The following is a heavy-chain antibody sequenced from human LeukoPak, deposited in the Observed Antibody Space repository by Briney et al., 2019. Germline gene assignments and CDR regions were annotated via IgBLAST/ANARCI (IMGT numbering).Heavy chain of an antibody. CDR1: GFTFSSYG. Sequence: GGSLRLSCAASGFTFSSYGMSWVRQAPGKGLEWVSAISGSGGSTHYADSVKGRFTISRDNSKNTLNLQMNSLRAEDTAVYYCAKDYDIVTGYQTDLGNWGQGILVTVSS. V-gene: IGHV3-23*01. CDR2: ISGSGGST. CDR3: AKDYDIVTGYQTDLGN. J-gene: IGHJ4*02. D-gene: IGHD3-9*01.